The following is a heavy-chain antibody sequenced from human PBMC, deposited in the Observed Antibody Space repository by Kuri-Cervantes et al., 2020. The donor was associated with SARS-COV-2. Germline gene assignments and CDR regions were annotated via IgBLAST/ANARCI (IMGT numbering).Heavy chain of an antibody. CDR3: ARGAPIVVVPAAKGDDAFDI. CDR1: GFTFSSYA. J-gene: IGHJ3*02. CDR2: ISSSSSYI. V-gene: IGHV3-21*04. Sequence: GESLKISCAASGFTFSSYAMSWVRQAPGKGLEWVSSISSSSSYIYYADSVKGRFTISRDNAKNSLYPQMNSLRAEETAGYYCARGAPIVVVPAAKGDDAFDIWCQGTMVTVSS. D-gene: IGHD2-2*01.